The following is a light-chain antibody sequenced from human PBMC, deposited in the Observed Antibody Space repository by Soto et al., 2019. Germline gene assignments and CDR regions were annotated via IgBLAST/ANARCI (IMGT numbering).Light chain of an antibody. CDR1: SSDVGGYNY. J-gene: IGLJ1*01. V-gene: IGLV2-14*03. CDR2: DVS. CDR3: TSYTVSSTLV. Sequence: QSVLTQPASVSASPGQSITISCTGTSSDVGGYNYVSWYQHHPGKAPKLMIFDVSYRPSGVSDRFSGSKSGNTASLTISGLQAEDEADYYCTSYTVSSTLVFGTGTRSPS.